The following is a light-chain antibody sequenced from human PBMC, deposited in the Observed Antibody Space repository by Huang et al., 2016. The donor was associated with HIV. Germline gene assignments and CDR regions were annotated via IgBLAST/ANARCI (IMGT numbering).Light chain of an antibody. CDR2: DAS. J-gene: IGKJ1*01. CDR3: QQYYTIRA. V-gene: IGKV1-NL1*01. CDR1: QGIRNS. Sequence: DIQMTQSPSSLSASVGERVTITCRASQGIRNSLAWYQQKPGKAPKLLLYDASRLESEVPFRFRGRGSGTNYTLTISSLQPEDSATYYCQQYYTIRAFGQGTRVEVK.